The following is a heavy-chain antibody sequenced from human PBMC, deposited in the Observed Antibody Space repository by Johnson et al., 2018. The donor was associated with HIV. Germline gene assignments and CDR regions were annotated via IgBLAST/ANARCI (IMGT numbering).Heavy chain of an antibody. J-gene: IGHJ3*02. D-gene: IGHD3-22*01. V-gene: IGHV3-11*04. CDR3: ARNPDTPWYDYDTSGFPFDI. CDR2: ISGSYTTI. CDR1: GFIFSDYY. Sequence: VQLVESGGGLVKPGGSLRLSCAASGFIFSDYYMSWIRQTPGKGLEWISYISGSYTTINYADSVKGRFTISLDNAKNSLYLQLNSLRAEDTAVYYCARNPDTPWYDYDTSGFPFDIWGKGTMVTVSS.